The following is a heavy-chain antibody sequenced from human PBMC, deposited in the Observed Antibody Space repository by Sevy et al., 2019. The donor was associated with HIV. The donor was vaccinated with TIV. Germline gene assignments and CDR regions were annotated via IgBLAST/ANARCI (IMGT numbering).Heavy chain of an antibody. D-gene: IGHD2-2*02. CDR3: AKDGLGVSVVVVPAAILDY. V-gene: IGHV3-23*01. J-gene: IGHJ4*02. Sequence: GGSLRLSCAASGFTFSSYAMSWVRQAPGKGLEWVSAISGSGGSTYYADSVKGRFTISRDNSKNTLYLQMNSLRAEDTAVYYCAKDGLGVSVVVVPAAILDYWGQGTLVTVSS. CDR1: GFTFSSYA. CDR2: ISGSGGST.